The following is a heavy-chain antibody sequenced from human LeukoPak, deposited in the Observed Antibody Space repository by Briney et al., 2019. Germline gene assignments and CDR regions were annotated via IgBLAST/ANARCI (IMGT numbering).Heavy chain of an antibody. Sequence: GGSLRLSCAASGFTFDDYAMHWVRHAPGKGLEWVSGISWNSGSIGYADSVKGRFTISRDNAKNSLYLQMNSLRAEDTAVYYCAREAPGAFDIWGQGTMVTVSS. CDR2: ISWNSGSI. V-gene: IGHV3-9*01. CDR3: AREAPGAFDI. J-gene: IGHJ3*02. CDR1: GFTFDDYA.